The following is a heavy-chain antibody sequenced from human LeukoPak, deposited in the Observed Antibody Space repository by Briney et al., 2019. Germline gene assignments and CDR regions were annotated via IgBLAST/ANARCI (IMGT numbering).Heavy chain of an antibody. D-gene: IGHD3-9*01. Sequence: GGSLRLSCAASGFTFSSYWMYWVRQAPGKGLVWVSRINSDGSSTSYADSVKGRFTISRDNAKNTLYLQMNSLRAEDTAVYYCARARYSGSFDYWGQGTLVTVSS. V-gene: IGHV3-74*01. J-gene: IGHJ4*02. CDR2: INSDGSST. CDR3: ARARYSGSFDY. CDR1: GFTFSSYW.